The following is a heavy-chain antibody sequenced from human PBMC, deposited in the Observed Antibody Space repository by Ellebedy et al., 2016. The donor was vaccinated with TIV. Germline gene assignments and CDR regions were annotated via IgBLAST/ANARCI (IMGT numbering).Heavy chain of an antibody. CDR3: ARSPRGAYSGYDFYYYYYGMDV. Sequence: AASVKVSCKASGYTFTSYGISWVRQAPGQGLEWMGWISAYNGNTNYAQKLQGRVTITTDTSTSTAYMELRSLRSDDTAVYYCARSPRGAYSGYDFYYYYYGMDVWGQGTTVTVSS. D-gene: IGHD5-12*01. CDR1: GYTFTSYG. CDR2: ISAYNGNT. J-gene: IGHJ6*02. V-gene: IGHV1-18*01.